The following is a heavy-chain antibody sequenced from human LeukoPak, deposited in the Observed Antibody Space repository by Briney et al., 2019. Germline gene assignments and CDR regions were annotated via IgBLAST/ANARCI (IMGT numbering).Heavy chain of an antibody. J-gene: IGHJ4*02. D-gene: IGHD2-2*01. CDR3: AKDHCSSTSCFLWDY. Sequence: GGSLRLSCAASGFTFSSYGMHWVRQAPGKGLEWVAVISYDGSNKYYADSVKGRFTISRDNSKNTLYLQMNSLRAEDTAVYYCAKDHCSSTSCFLWDYWGQGTLVTVSS. V-gene: IGHV3-30*18. CDR2: ISYDGSNK. CDR1: GFTFSSYG.